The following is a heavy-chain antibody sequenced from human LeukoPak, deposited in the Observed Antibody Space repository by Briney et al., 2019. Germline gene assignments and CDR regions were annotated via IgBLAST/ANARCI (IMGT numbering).Heavy chain of an antibody. CDR1: GFTFDNYG. J-gene: IGHJ3*02. D-gene: IGHD4-17*01. Sequence: GRSLRLSCAGSGFTFDNYGIHWVRQAPGKGLEWVSSISSSSSYIYYADSVKGRFTISRDNAKNSLYLQMNSLRAEDTAVYYCARDLDYGDYRSAFDIWGQGTMVTVSS. CDR3: ARDLDYGDYRSAFDI. V-gene: IGHV3-21*01. CDR2: ISSSSSYI.